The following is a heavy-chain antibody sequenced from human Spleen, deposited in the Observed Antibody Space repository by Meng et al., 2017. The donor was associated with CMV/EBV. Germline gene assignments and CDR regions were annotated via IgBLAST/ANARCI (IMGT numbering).Heavy chain of an antibody. CDR3: ARQKDVYTTAAPY. V-gene: IGHV1-69*05. CDR2: IIPIFGTA. Sequence: CKTSGGTFSSYAINWVRQAPGQGLEWIGGIIPIFGTANYAQKFQDRVTITTDGSTSTAYMELSSLRSQDTAVYYCARQKDVYTTAAPYWGQGTLVTVSS. J-gene: IGHJ4*02. CDR1: GGTFSSYA. D-gene: IGHD2-2*01.